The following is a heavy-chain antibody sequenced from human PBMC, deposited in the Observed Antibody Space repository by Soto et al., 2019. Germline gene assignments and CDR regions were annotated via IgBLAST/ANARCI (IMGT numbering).Heavy chain of an antibody. Sequence: EASVKVSCKASGGTFSSYAISWVRQAPGQGLEWMGGIIPIFGTANYAQKFQGRVTITADESTSTAYMELSSLRSEDTAVYYCARGGGGSYYFDGDYWGQGTLVTVSS. CDR2: IIPIFGTA. D-gene: IGHD1-26*01. J-gene: IGHJ4*02. CDR3: ARGGGGSYYFDGDY. V-gene: IGHV1-69*13. CDR1: GGTFSSYA.